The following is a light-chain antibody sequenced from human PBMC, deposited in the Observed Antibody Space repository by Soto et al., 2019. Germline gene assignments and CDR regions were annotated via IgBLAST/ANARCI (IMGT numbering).Light chain of an antibody. CDR2: GAS. CDR1: QTISTY. CDR3: QQSFSTLRT. J-gene: IGKJ1*01. V-gene: IGKV1-39*01. Sequence: DIQMTQSPSTLSGSVGDRVTITCRASQTISTYLNWYQQKPGKAPKLLIYGASSLQSGVPSRFSRIGSGKDFTLTISSLQPEDFGTYYCQQSFSTLRTFGQGNKV.